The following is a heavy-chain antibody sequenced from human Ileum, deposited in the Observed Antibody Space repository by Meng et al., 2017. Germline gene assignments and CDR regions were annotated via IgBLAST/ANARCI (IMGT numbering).Heavy chain of an antibody. V-gene: IGHV4-4*02. CDR3: ATNKNKKIDY. CDR1: CDSISSSNW. Sequence: QVEPEGAGPWLLWAYGAPALHRVVSCDSISSSNWLNRARQPPGKGLEWIWEIFHTGSNNYNPSLKSRVTISANNSKNQFSLNLSSVTAADTAVYYCATNKNKKIDYWGQGTLVTVSS. CDR2: IFHTGSN. D-gene: IGHD2/OR15-2a*01. J-gene: IGHJ4*02.